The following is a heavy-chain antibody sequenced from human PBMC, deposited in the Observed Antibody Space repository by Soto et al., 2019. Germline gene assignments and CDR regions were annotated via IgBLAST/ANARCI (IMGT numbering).Heavy chain of an antibody. Sequence: GESLKISCKGSGYSFTSYWIGWVRQMPGKGLEWMGIIYPGDSDTRYSPSFQGQVTISADKSISTAYLQWSSLKASDTAMYYCARHGCSSTSCYYYYYGMDVWGQGTTVTVSS. D-gene: IGHD2-2*01. V-gene: IGHV5-51*01. CDR1: GYSFTSYW. J-gene: IGHJ6*02. CDR3: ARHGCSSTSCYYYYYGMDV. CDR2: IYPGDSDT.